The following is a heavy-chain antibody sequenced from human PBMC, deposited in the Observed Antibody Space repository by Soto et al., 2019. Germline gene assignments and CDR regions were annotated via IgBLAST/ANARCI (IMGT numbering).Heavy chain of an antibody. Sequence: QVQLVQSGAEVKKPGSSVKVSCKASGGTFSSYAISWVRQAPGQGLEWMGGIIPIFGTANYAQKFQGRVTITADESTSTAYMELSSLRSEDTAVYYCARDNRITMVRGVISDYYYGMDVWSQGTTVTVSS. D-gene: IGHD3-10*01. V-gene: IGHV1-69*01. CDR2: IIPIFGTA. J-gene: IGHJ6*02. CDR3: ARDNRITMVRGVISDYYYGMDV. CDR1: GGTFSSYA.